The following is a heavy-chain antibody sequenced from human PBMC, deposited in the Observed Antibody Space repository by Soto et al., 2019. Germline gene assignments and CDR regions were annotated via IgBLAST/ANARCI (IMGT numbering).Heavy chain of an antibody. J-gene: IGHJ4*02. Sequence: AGGSLRLSCTASGFTFGDYAMSWFRQAPGKGLEWVGFIRSKAYGGTTEYAASVKGRFTISRDDSKSIAYLQMNSLKTEDTAVYYCTREMWELLLPLRGLLTLPAYWGQGTLVTVSS. CDR2: IRSKAYGGTT. D-gene: IGHD1-26*01. CDR3: TREMWELLLPLRGLLTLPAY. CDR1: GFTFGDYA. V-gene: IGHV3-49*03.